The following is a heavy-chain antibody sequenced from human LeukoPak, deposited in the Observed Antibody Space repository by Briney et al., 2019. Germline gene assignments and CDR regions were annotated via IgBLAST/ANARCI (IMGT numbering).Heavy chain of an antibody. CDR2: ISSGGTTM. CDR1: GFTFSSHN. D-gene: IGHD1-7*01. J-gene: IGHJ4*02. CDR3: ARNYDY. V-gene: IGHV3-48*02. Sequence: GGSLRLSCAASGFTFSSHNMNWVRQASGKGLEWVSYISSGGTTMQYADSVKGRFTISRDNAKNSLYLQMNSLRDEDTAVYYCARNYDYWGQGTPVTVSS.